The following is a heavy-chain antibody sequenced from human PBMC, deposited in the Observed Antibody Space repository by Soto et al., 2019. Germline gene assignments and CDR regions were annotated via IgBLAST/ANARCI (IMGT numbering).Heavy chain of an antibody. CDR1: GFTFSTYG. CDR2: IWYDGSNK. J-gene: IGHJ4*02. CDR3: ARDREGTPNDLTFDY. Sequence: QVQLVESGGGVVQPGRSLRLSCAASGFTFSTYGMHWVRQAPGKGLEWVAVIWYDGSNKFYADSVKGRFTISRDTSKNTLYLQMNSLRAEDTAVYYCARDREGTPNDLTFDYWGQGALVTVSS. V-gene: IGHV3-33*01. D-gene: IGHD2-15*01.